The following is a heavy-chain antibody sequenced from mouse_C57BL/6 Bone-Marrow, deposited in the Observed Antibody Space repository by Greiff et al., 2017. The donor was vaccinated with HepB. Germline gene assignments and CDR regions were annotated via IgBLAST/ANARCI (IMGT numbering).Heavy chain of an antibody. Sequence: EVHLVESGGGLVQPGGSLKLSCAASGFTFSDYYMYWVRQTPEKRLEWVAYISNGGGSTYYPDTVKGRFTISRDNAKNTLYLQMSRLKSEDTAMYYCARRVYWGFAYWGQGTLVTVSA. J-gene: IGHJ3*01. CDR1: GFTFSDYY. D-gene: IGHD4-1*01. CDR2: ISNGGGST. V-gene: IGHV5-12*01. CDR3: ARRVYWGFAY.